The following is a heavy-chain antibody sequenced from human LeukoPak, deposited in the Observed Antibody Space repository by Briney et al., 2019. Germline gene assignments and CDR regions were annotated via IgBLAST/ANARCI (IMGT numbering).Heavy chain of an antibody. V-gene: IGHV3-23*01. Sequence: GGSLRLSCAASGFRFSNYAMTWVRQAPGKGLEWVSGISGSAGDTYYPDSVGGRFTISRDNSKNTLYLQMNSLRAEDTAVYYCAKSDDPTDRSNYFRYFDSWGQGTLVTVAS. CDR3: AKSDDPTDRSNYFRYFDS. D-gene: IGHD3-10*01. CDR1: GFRFSNYA. J-gene: IGHJ4*02. CDR2: ISGSAGDT.